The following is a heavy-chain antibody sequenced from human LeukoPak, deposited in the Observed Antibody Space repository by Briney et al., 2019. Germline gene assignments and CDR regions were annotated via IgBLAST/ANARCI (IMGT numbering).Heavy chain of an antibody. CDR2: ISGSGGST. V-gene: IGHV3-23*01. D-gene: IGHD6-13*01. J-gene: IGHJ6*03. Sequence: GGSLRLSCAASGFTFSSYAMSWVRQAPGKGLEWVSAISGSGGSTYYADSVKGRFTISRDNAKNSLYLQMNSLRAEDTAVYYCARERDSSSWYHKFYYYYYMDVWGKGTTVTISS. CDR1: GFTFSSYA. CDR3: ARERDSSSWYHKFYYYYYMDV.